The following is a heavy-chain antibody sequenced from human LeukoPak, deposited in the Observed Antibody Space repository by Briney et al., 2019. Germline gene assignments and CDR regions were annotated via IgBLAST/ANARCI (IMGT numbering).Heavy chain of an antibody. CDR2: IYYSGST. V-gene: IGHV4-39*07. CDR3: ARDLLSRWSIHTSYWYFDL. D-gene: IGHD4-23*01. Sequence: SETLSLTCTVSGGSISSSSYYWGWIRQPPGKGLEWIGSIYYSGSTYYNPSLKSRVTISVDTSKNQFSLKLSSVTAADTAVYYCARDLLSRWSIHTSYWYFDLWGRGTLVTVSS. J-gene: IGHJ2*01. CDR1: GGSISSSSYY.